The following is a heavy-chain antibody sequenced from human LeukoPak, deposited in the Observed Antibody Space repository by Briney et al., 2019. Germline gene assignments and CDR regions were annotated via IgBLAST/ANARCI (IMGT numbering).Heavy chain of an antibody. J-gene: IGHJ5*02. CDR1: GFTFSSYG. CDR3: AKDYLDYYDSSGFDP. V-gene: IGHV3-30*02. CDR2: IRYDGSNK. D-gene: IGHD3-22*01. Sequence: GGSLRLSCAASGFTFSSYGMHWVRQAPGKGLEWVAFIRYDGSNKYYADSVKGRFTISRDNSKNTLYLQMNSLRAEDTAVYYCAKDYLDYYDSSGFDPWGQGTLVTVSS.